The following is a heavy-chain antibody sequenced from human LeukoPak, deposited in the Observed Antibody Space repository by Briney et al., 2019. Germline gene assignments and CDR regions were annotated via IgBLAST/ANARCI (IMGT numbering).Heavy chain of an antibody. CDR2: IYYSGST. D-gene: IGHD3-22*01. V-gene: IGHV4-59*01. CDR3: ARGNSCYDSSGYFPWESFQH. CDR1: GGSISSYY. J-gene: IGHJ1*01. Sequence: SETLSLTCTVSGGSISSYYWSWIRQPPGKGLEWIGYIYYSGSTNYNPSLKSRVTISVDTSKNQFSLKLSSVTAADTALYYCARGNSCYDSSGYFPWESFQHWGQGTLVTVSS.